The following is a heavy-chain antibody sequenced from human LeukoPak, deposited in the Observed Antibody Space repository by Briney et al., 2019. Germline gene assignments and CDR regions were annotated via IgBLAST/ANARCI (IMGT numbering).Heavy chain of an antibody. CDR1: GFTLSNYA. J-gene: IGHJ4*02. CDR2: IRESGGGT. D-gene: IGHD3-10*01. CDR3: AKRGVVVRGVLVLGFHKEAYYFDH. Sequence: GGSLRLSCAASGFTLSNYAMNWVRQTPGKGLEWVSGIRESGGGTYYTDSVKGRFTVSRDNAKNTVYLQMNSLRDEDTAVYYCAKRGVVVRGVLVLGFHKEAYYFDHWGQGSLVTVSS. V-gene: IGHV3-23*01.